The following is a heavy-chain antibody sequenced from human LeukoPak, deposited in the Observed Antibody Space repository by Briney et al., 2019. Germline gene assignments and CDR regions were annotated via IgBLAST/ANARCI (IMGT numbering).Heavy chain of an antibody. V-gene: IGHV4-34*01. CDR3: APGAVAGTYYFNY. J-gene: IGHJ4*02. CDR2: INHSGST. D-gene: IGHD6-19*01. Sequence: SETLSLTCAVYGGSFSGYYWSWIRQPPGKGLEWIGEINHSGSTNYNPSLKSRVTISVDTSKNQFSLKLSSVTAADTTVYYCAPGAVAGTYYFNYWGQGTLVTVSS. CDR1: GGSFSGYY.